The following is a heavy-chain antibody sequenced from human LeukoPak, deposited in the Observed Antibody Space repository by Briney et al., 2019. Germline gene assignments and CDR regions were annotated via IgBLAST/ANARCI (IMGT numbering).Heavy chain of an antibody. V-gene: IGHV1-2*02. J-gene: IGHJ4*02. CDR3: AIRYCSSTSCYASYFEY. CDR2: INPNSGRT. Sequence: ASVKVSCKASGYTFTGYYMHWVRQAPGQGLEWMGWINPNSGRTNYAQKFQGRVTMTRDTSISTAYMELSRLRCDDTAVYYCAIRYCSSTSCYASYFEYWGQGTLVTVFS. CDR1: GYTFTGYY. D-gene: IGHD2-2*01.